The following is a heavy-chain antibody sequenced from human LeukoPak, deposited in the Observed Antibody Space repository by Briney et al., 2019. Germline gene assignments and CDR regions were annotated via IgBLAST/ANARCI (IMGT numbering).Heavy chain of an antibody. CDR3: ARVGYYYDSSGPLDY. D-gene: IGHD3-22*01. J-gene: IGHJ4*02. V-gene: IGHV4-61*01. Sequence: SETLSLTCTVSGGSISSSSYYWSWIRQPPGKGLEWIGYIYYSGSTNYNPSLKSRVTISVDTSKNQFSLILRSVTAADTAVYYCARVGYYYDSSGPLDYWGQGTLVTVSS. CDR2: IYYSGST. CDR1: GGSISSSSYY.